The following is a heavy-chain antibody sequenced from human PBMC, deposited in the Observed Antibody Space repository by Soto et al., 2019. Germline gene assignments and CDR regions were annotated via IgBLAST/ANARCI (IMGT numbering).Heavy chain of an antibody. J-gene: IGHJ6*03. CDR3: ARRPDGTATEYYYYMDV. V-gene: IGHV5-51*01. CDR1: GYSFTSYW. Sequence: GESLKISCKGSGYSFTSYWIGWVRQMPGKGLEWMGIIYPGDSDTRYSPSFQGQVTISADKSISTAYLQWSSLKAPDTAMYYCARRPDGTATEYYYYMDVGGKGTTVNV. CDR2: IYPGDSDT.